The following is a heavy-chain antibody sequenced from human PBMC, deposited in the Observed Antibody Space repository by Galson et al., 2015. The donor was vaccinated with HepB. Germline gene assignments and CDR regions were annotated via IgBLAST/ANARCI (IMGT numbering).Heavy chain of an antibody. CDR3: ANNYYDSSGYYL. D-gene: IGHD3-22*01. V-gene: IGHV3-66*01. Sequence: SLRLSCAASGFTVSSNYMSWVRQAPGKGLEWVSVIYSGGSTYYADSVKGRFTISRDNSKNTLYLQMNSLRAEDTAVYYCANNYYDSSGYYLWGQGTLVTVSS. J-gene: IGHJ4*02. CDR1: GFTVSSNY. CDR2: IYSGGST.